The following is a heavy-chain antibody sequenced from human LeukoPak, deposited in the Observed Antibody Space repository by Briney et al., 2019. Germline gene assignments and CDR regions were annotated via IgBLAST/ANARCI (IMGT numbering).Heavy chain of an antibody. CDR1: GFTFSSSG. CDR3: AKDRNDTQKGLYYFDY. CDR2: ISYDGSNK. V-gene: IGHV3-30*18. Sequence: GRSLRLSCAASGFTFSSSGMHWVRQAPGKGLEWVAVISYDGSNKYYADSVKGRFTMSRDNSKNTLYLQMNSLRAEDTAVYYCAKDRNDTQKGLYYFDYWGQGTLVTVSS. D-gene: IGHD3-22*01. J-gene: IGHJ4*02.